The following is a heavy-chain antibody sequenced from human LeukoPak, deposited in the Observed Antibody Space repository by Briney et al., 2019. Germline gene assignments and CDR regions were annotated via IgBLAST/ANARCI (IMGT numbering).Heavy chain of an antibody. Sequence: PGGSLRLSCAASGFNFSTYTMNWVRQAPGKGLEWLSYITSSSNSIYYADSVKGRFTISRDNAKNSLYLQMDSLRAEDTAVYYCASASSGYGFYSNYWGQGTLVTVSS. D-gene: IGHD3-22*01. CDR3: ASASSGYGFYSNY. J-gene: IGHJ4*02. V-gene: IGHV3-48*01. CDR2: ITSSSNSI. CDR1: GFNFSTYT.